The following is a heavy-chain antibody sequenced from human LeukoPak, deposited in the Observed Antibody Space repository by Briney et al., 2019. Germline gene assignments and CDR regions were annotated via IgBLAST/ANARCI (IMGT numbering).Heavy chain of an antibody. V-gene: IGHV3-33*01. D-gene: IGHD2-15*01. CDR2: IWYDGSNK. CDR1: GFTSSSYG. J-gene: IGHJ5*02. CDR3: ARDRGGRPTNWFDP. Sequence: GRSLRLSCAASGFTSSSYGMHWVRQAPGKGLEWVAVIWYDGSNKYYADSVKGRFTISRDNSKNTLYLQMNSLRAEDTAVYYCARDRGGRPTNWFDPWGQGTLVTVSS.